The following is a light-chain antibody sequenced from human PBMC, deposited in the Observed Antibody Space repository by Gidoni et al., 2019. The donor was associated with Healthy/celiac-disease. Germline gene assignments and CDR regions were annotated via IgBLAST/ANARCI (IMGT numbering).Light chain of an antibody. CDR1: QSLLHSNGYNY. CDR3: MQALQTPLT. V-gene: IGKV2-28*01. CDR2: LGS. J-gene: IGKJ2*01. Sequence: DIVMTQSPLSLPVTPGEQASISCRSSQSLLHSNGYNYLDWYLQKPGQAPQLLIYLGSNRASGVPDRFSGSGSGTDFTLKISRVEAEDVGVYYCMQALQTPLTFXQXTKLEIK.